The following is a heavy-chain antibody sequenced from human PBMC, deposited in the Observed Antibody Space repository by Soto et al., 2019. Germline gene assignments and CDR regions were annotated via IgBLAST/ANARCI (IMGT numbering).Heavy chain of an antibody. CDR2: IYYSGST. J-gene: IGHJ5*02. Sequence: SETLSLTCTVSGCSISSGGYYWSWIRQHPGKGLEWIGYIYYSGSTYYNPSLKSRVTISVDTSKNQFSLKLSSVTAADTAVYYCARGYGVVATITFWFDPWGQGTLVTVSS. V-gene: IGHV4-31*03. CDR3: ARGYGVVATITFWFDP. D-gene: IGHD5-12*01. CDR1: GCSISSGGYY.